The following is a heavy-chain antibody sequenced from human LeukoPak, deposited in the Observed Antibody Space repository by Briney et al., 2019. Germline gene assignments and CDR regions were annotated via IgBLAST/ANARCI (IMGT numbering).Heavy chain of an antibody. Sequence: SETLSLTCTVSGGSISSYYWSWIRQPPGKGLEWIGYIYTSGSTNYNPSLKSRVTISVDTSKNQFSLKLSSVTAADTAVYYCARLRSAYQLLEEYCYYYMDVWGKGTRSPSP. CDR3: ARLRSAYQLLEEYCYYYMDV. CDR1: GGSISSYY. J-gene: IGHJ6*03. CDR2: IYTSGST. V-gene: IGHV4-4*09. D-gene: IGHD2-2*01.